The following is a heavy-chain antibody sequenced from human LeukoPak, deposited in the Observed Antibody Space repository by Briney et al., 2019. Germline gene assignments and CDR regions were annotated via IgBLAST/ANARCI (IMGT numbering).Heavy chain of an antibody. Sequence: GGSLRLSCEASGFTFSSYEMNWFRQAPGKGLEWVSYVSKSGGTMKNADSVKGRFTVSRDNAKNSLDLQMNSLTAEDTAVYYCATAVIRGRGTMVTVSS. V-gene: IGHV3-48*03. J-gene: IGHJ3*02. CDR3: ATAVI. CDR2: VSKSGGTM. CDR1: GFTFSSYE.